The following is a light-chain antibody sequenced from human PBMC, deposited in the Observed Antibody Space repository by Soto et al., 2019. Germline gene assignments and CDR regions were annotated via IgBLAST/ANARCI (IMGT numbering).Light chain of an antibody. CDR3: AAWDDSLNGWV. Sequence: QSVLTQPPSASGTPGQRVTLSCSGSSSNIGSNTVNWYQQLPATAPKLLIYSNNQRPSGVPDRFSGSKSGTSASLAISGLQSEDDADYYCAAWDDSLNGWVFGGGTKVTVL. V-gene: IGLV1-44*01. CDR1: SSNIGSNT. CDR2: SNN. J-gene: IGLJ3*02.